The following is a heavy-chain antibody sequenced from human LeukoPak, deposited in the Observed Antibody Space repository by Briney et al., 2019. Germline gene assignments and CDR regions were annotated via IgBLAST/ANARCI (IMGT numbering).Heavy chain of an antibody. D-gene: IGHD2-2*01. J-gene: IGHJ4*02. Sequence: PSETLSLTCTVSGGSISSYYWSWIRQPPGKGLEWIGYIYYSGSTNYNPSLKSRVTISVDTSKNQFSLKLSSVTAADTAVYYCARDRLYCSSTRCFHYFDYWGQGTLVTVSS. V-gene: IGHV4-59*01. CDR3: ARDRLYCSSTRCFHYFDY. CDR1: GGSISSYY. CDR2: IYYSGST.